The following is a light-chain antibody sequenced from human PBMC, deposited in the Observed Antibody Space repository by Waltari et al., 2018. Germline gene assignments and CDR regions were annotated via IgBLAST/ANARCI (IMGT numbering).Light chain of an antibody. Sequence: DIQMTNAPSNLYASVGDRVTITCRASQSIDSWLAWYQQQPGKAPNLLIYKASNLESGVPSRFSGSGSGTEFTLTISSLQPDDFATYYCHHYNSYPDTFGQGTKLEIK. CDR3: HHYNSYPDT. V-gene: IGKV1-5*03. J-gene: IGKJ2*01. CDR1: QSIDSW. CDR2: KAS.